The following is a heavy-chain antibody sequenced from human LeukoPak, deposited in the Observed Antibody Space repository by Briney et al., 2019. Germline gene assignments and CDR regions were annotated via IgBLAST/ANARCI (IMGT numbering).Heavy chain of an antibody. CDR2: IYPVDSDT. D-gene: IGHD5-18*01. V-gene: IGHV5-51*01. J-gene: IGHJ3*02. CDR3: ARQRLPYAFDI. CDR1: GYSFTSYW. Sequence: GESLKISCQGSGYSFTSYWIGWVRQMPGKGLEWMGIIYPVDSDTRYSPSFQGQVTISADKSISTAYLQWSSLKASDTAMYYCARQRLPYAFDIWGQGTMVTVSS.